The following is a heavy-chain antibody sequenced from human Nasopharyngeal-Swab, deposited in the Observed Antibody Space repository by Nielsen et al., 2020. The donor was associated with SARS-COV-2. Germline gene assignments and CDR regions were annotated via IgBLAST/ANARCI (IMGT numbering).Heavy chain of an antibody. V-gene: IGHV3-7*01. Sequence: GGSLRLSCAASGFTFSSYGMSWVRQAPGKGLEWVANIKQDGREKYYVDSVKGRFTISRDNAKNSLYLQMNSLRAEDTAVYYCASDKDSGYELTPPLYWGKGTLVTVSS. D-gene: IGHD5-12*01. CDR3: ASDKDSGYELTPPLY. CDR1: GFTFSSYG. CDR2: IKQDGREK. J-gene: IGHJ4*02.